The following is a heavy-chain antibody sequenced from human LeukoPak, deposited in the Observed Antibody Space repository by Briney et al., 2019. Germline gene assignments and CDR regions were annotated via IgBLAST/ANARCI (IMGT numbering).Heavy chain of an antibody. CDR3: ARDHQWSLRGGFDY. V-gene: IGHV4-61*02. CDR1: GGSISSGSYY. D-gene: IGHD2-15*01. CDR2: IYTSGST. J-gene: IGHJ4*02. Sequence: PSQTLSLTCTVSGGSISSGSYYWSWIRQPAGKGLEWIGRIYTSGSTNYNPSLKSRVTISVDTSKNQFSLKLSSVTAADTAVYYCARDHQWSLRGGFDYWGQGTLVTVSS.